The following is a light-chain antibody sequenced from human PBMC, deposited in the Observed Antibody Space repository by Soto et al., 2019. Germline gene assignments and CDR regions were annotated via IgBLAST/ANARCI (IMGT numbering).Light chain of an antibody. J-gene: IGLJ2*01. CDR3: CSFAGTSSVI. V-gene: IGLV2-23*01. Sequence: QSALTQPASVSGSPGQSITISCTGTSNDVGSYNLVSWYQHHPGKVPKLMIYEGNKRPSGVSNRFSGSRSDNTASLTISGLQAEDEAYYYCCSFAGTSSVIIGGGTQLTVL. CDR2: EGN. CDR1: SNDVGSYNL.